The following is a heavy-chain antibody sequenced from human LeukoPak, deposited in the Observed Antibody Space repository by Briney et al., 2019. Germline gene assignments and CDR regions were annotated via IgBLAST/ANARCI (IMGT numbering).Heavy chain of an antibody. CDR1: GFSFSGHW. CDR2: ISPTGSTT. J-gene: IGHJ4*02. Sequence: PGGSLRLSCTASGFSFSGHWMHWARQLPGKGLVWVSRISPTGSTTSYADSVKGRLTVSRDNAKNTLYLQVNNLRAEDTAVYYCARGPNSNWSGLDFWGQGTLLNVSS. CDR3: ARGPNSNWSGLDF. V-gene: IGHV3-74*01. D-gene: IGHD6-6*01.